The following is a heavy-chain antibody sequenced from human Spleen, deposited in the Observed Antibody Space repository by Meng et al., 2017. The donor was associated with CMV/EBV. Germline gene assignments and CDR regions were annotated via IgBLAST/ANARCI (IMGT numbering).Heavy chain of an antibody. CDR2: ISGSGGST. Sequence: GESLKISCAASGFAFRSYAMNWVRQAPGKGLECVSEISGSGGSTYYPDSVKGRFTISRDNSKNTVYLQMNSLRAEDTAVYYCARGDWRDDGYFDYWGQGTLVTVSS. J-gene: IGHJ4*02. CDR1: GFAFRSYA. CDR3: ARGDWRDDGYFDY. D-gene: IGHD3/OR15-3a*01. V-gene: IGHV3-23*01.